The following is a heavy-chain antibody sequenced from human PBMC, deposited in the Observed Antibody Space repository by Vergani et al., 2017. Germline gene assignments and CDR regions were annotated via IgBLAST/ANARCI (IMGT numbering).Heavy chain of an antibody. V-gene: IGHV3-33*01. D-gene: IGHD1-14*01. CDR1: GFTFNQYG. CDR3: ARDLRLLYNRFDP. J-gene: IGHJ5*01. CDR2: TWYDGNNK. Sequence: QVQLVESGGGVVQHGRSLRLSCAASGFTFNQYGMHCVRQAPGKGLEWVAVTWYDGNNKQYADSVKGRFTISRDNSKSTMYLQMNSLRDEDTGVYYCARDLRLLYNRFDPWGQGTLVNVSS.